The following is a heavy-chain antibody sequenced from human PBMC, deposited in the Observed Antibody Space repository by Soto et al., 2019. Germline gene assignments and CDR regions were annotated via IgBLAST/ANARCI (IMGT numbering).Heavy chain of an antibody. D-gene: IGHD1-7*01. J-gene: IGHJ4*02. CDR1: GLNFDNYG. V-gene: IGHV3-30*18. CDR2: ITYDGSFQ. CDR3: AKDRVGGTFYTPLVF. Sequence: PGGSLRLSCQASGLNFDNYGMHWVRQAPGKGLEWVAVITYDGSFQYYADSVKGRFTISRDNSKNTLSLHLNTLKPEDTAVYHCAKDRVGGTFYTPLVFWGQGTLVTVSS.